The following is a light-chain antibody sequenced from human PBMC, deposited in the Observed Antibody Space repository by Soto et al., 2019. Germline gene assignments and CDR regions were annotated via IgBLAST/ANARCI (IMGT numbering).Light chain of an antibody. Sequence: EIVLTQSPGTLSLSPGERAALSCRASQSVGSNYLAWYQQKPGQAPRLLIYAASSRANGIPDRFTGSGSGTDFTLTISRLEPEDFAVYYCQQYGSSPPTFTFGPGTKGDIK. CDR1: QSVGSNY. CDR2: AAS. J-gene: IGKJ3*01. V-gene: IGKV3-20*01. CDR3: QQYGSSPPTFT.